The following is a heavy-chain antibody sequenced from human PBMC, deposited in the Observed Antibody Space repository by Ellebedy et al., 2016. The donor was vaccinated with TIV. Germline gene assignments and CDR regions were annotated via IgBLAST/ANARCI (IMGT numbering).Heavy chain of an antibody. J-gene: IGHJ5*02. D-gene: IGHD2-8*01. CDR1: GYTFSSYA. V-gene: IGHV1-3*01. Sequence: AASVKVSCKASGYTFSSYAIHWVRQAPGQSLEWMGWINAGNGNTKYSQKFQGRVTITRDTSANTAYMELSSLRSEDTAVYYCARAVYGMGWFDPWGQGTLVTVSS. CDR3: ARAVYGMGWFDP. CDR2: INAGNGNT.